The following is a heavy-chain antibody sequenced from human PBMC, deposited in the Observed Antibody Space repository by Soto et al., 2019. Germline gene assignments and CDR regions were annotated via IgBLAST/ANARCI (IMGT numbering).Heavy chain of an antibody. V-gene: IGHV1-69*13. J-gene: IGHJ4*02. CDR3: AESFPKYYYDSSGYYSFDY. D-gene: IGHD3-22*01. CDR2: IIPIFGTA. CDR1: GGTFSSYA. Sequence: ASVKVSCKASGGTFSSYAISWVRQAPGQGLEWMGGIIPIFGTANYAQKFQGRVTITADESTSTAYMELSSLRSEDTAVYYCAESFPKYYYDSSGYYSFDYWGQGTLVTVSS.